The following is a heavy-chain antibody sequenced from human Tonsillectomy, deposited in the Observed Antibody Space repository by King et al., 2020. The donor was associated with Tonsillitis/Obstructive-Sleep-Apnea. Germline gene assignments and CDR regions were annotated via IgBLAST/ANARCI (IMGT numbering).Heavy chain of an antibody. D-gene: IGHD3-10*01. CDR1: GFTFDDYA. CDR3: AKDTLYCSGSYDSFDI. J-gene: IGHJ3*02. CDR2: ISWNSGSI. Sequence: QLVQSGGGLVQPGRSLRLSCAASGFTFDDYAMHWVRQAPGKGLEWVSGISWNSGSIGYADSVKGRFTISRDNAKNSLYLQMNSLRAEDTALYYCAKDTLYCSGSYDSFDIWGQGTMVTVSS. V-gene: IGHV3-9*01.